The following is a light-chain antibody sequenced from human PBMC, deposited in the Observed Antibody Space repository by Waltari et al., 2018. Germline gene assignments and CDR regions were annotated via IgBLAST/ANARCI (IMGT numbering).Light chain of an antibody. CDR2: GAS. CDR3: QHYLRLPVT. CDR1: QSVTTA. Sequence: EIVLTQYPGTLSLSPGESATLSCRTRQSVTTALAWYQQKPGQAPRLLIYGASNRATGLPDRFRGSGSGTDFSSTISSLEPEDFAVYYCQHYLRLPVTFGQGTKVGVK. J-gene: IGKJ1*01. V-gene: IGKV3-20*01.